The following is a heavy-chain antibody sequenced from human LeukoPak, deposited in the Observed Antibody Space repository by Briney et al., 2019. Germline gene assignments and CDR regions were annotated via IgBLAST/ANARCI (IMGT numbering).Heavy chain of an antibody. CDR1: GGTFSSYA. Sequence: ASVKVSCKASGGTFSSYAISWVRQAPGQGLEWMGGIIPIFGTANYAQKFQGRATITADESTSTAYMELSSLRSEDTAVYYCARRSTDYYYGMDVWGQGTTVTVSS. V-gene: IGHV1-69*13. J-gene: IGHJ6*02. D-gene: IGHD1-26*01. CDR2: IIPIFGTA. CDR3: ARRSTDYYYGMDV.